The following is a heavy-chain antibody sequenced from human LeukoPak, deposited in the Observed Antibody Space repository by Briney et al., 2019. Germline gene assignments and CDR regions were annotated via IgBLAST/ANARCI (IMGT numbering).Heavy chain of an antibody. CDR3: ASPTPRSGSSWQLDY. Sequence: KPSETLSLTCAVYGGSFSGYYWSWIRQPPGKGLEWIGEINHSGSTNYNPSLKSRVTISVDTSKNQFSLKLSSVTAAGTAVYYCASPTPRSGSSWQLDYWGQGTLVTVSS. CDR2: INHSGST. D-gene: IGHD6-13*01. CDR1: GGSFSGYY. J-gene: IGHJ4*02. V-gene: IGHV4-34*01.